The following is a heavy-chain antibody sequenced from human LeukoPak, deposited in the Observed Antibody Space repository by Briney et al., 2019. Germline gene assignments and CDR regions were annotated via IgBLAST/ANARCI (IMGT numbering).Heavy chain of an antibody. Sequence: PSETLSLTCTVPGGSISSYYWSWIRQPPGKGLEWIGYIYYSGSTNYNPSLKSRVTISVDTSKNQFSLKLSSVTAADTAVYYCARMPNYYYGMDVWGKGTTVTVSS. J-gene: IGHJ6*04. CDR3: ARMPNYYYGMDV. CDR2: IYYSGST. V-gene: IGHV4-59*01. CDR1: GGSISSYY. D-gene: IGHD2-2*01.